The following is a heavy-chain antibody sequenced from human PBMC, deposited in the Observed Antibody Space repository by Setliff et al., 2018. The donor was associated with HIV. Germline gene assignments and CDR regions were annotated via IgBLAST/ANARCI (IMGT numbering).Heavy chain of an antibody. Sequence: TLSLTCTVSGDSINSGNYYWSWIRQHPGKGLEWIGYSYYSGSTYYSPSLKSRVTTSEDTSKNQFSLKMRSVTAADTAVYYCATSPAGEILGSRPFYFDYWGQGTLVTVSS. J-gene: IGHJ4*02. D-gene: IGHD3-10*01. V-gene: IGHV4-31*03. CDR2: SYYSGST. CDR3: ATSPAGEILGSRPFYFDY. CDR1: GDSINSGNYY.